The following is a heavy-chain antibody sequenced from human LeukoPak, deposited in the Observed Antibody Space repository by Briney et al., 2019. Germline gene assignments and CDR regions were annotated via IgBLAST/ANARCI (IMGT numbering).Heavy chain of an antibody. J-gene: IGHJ4*02. CDR3: ARYYDFWSGYYSFDY. V-gene: IGHV4-39*07. CDR1: GGSISSSSYY. Sequence: SETLSLTCTVPGGSISSSSYYWGWIRQPPGKGLEWIGSIYYSGSTYYNPSLKSRVTISVDTSKNQFSLKLSSVTAADTAVYYCARYYDFWSGYYSFDYWGQGTLVTVSS. CDR2: IYYSGST. D-gene: IGHD3-3*01.